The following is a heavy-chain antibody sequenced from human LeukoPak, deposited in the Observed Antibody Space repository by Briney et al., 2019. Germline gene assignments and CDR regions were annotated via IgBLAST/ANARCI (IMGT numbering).Heavy chain of an antibody. CDR1: GGTFSSYA. Sequence: SVKVSCKASGGTFSSYAISWVRQAPGQGLEWMGGIIPIFGTANYAQKFQGRVTITADESTSTAYMELSSLRSEDTAVYYCARADIVVVPAAYYYYNMDVWGKGTTVTVSS. J-gene: IGHJ6*03. V-gene: IGHV1-69*13. CDR3: ARADIVVVPAAYYYYNMDV. CDR2: IIPIFGTA. D-gene: IGHD2-2*01.